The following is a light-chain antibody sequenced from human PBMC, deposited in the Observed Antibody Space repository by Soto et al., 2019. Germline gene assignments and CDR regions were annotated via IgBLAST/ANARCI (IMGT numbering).Light chain of an antibody. Sequence: IQLTQSPSSLSASVGDRVTITCRASQGIDSYLAWYQQRPGKVPQLLIYETSILQSGVSSRFSGSGSGTDFTLTISCLQSEDFATYYCQQYYSYPRLLGFGGGTKVDIK. CDR3: QQYYSYPRLLG. CDR1: QGIDSY. CDR2: ETS. V-gene: IGKV1-9*01. J-gene: IGKJ4*01.